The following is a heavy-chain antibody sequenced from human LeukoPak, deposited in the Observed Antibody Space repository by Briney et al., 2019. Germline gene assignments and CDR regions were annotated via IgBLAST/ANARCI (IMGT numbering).Heavy chain of an antibody. CDR1: GGSISSGDYY. Sequence: SETLSLTCTVSGGSISSGDYYWSWIRQPPGKGLEWIGYIYYSGSTNYNPSLKSRVTISVDTSKNQFSLKLSSVTAADTAVYYCARGNSIAVAGNSWGQGTLVNVSS. V-gene: IGHV4-61*08. J-gene: IGHJ4*02. D-gene: IGHD6-19*01. CDR2: IYYSGST. CDR3: ARGNSIAVAGNS.